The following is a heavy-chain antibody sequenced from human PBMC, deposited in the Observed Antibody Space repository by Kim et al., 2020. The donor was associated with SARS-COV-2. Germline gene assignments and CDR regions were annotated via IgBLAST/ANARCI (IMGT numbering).Heavy chain of an antibody. J-gene: IGHJ4*02. V-gene: IGHV3-30*18. CDR2: ISFDGSKR. Sequence: GGSLRLSCAASGFPFSSYGMHWVRQAPGKGLDWVAVISFDGSKRHYADSVKGRFTISRDNSQNTLYLQMNSLRPEDTAVYYCAKKGGYFDWAQADSWGQGTLVTVSS. CDR3: AKKGGYFDWAQADS. D-gene: IGHD3-9*01. CDR1: GFPFSSYG.